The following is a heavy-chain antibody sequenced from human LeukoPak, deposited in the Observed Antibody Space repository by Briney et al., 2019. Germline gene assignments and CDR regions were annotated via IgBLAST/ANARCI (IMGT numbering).Heavy chain of an antibody. Sequence: GGSLRPSCAVSGFTFSAYYMSWIRQAPGKGLEWVSYISSSSSYTNYADSVKGRFTMSRDNAKNSLYLRMNSVRAEDTAVYYCARDYVHWFDPWGQGTLVTVSS. J-gene: IGHJ5*02. CDR3: ARDYVHWFDP. CDR2: ISSSSSYT. CDR1: GFTFSAYY. V-gene: IGHV3-11*05. D-gene: IGHD3-10*02.